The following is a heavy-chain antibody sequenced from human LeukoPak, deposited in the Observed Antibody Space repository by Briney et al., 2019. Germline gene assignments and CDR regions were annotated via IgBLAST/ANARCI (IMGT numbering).Heavy chain of an antibody. D-gene: IGHD3-10*01. CDR2: IDYSGTT. Sequence: SETLSLTCTVSGGSINSYYWTWMRQPPGKGLEWIGYIDYSGTTNYNPSLKSRVTISVDTSKNQFSLKLSSVTAADTAVYYCARDNALASGKYWFDPWGQGTLVTVSS. CDR3: ARDNALASGKYWFDP. CDR1: GGSINSYY. J-gene: IGHJ5*02. V-gene: IGHV4-59*01.